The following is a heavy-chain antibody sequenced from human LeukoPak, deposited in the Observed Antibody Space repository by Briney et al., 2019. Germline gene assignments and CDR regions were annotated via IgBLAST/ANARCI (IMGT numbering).Heavy chain of an antibody. CDR3: ARLDSSGYYYVEETRAAFDI. CDR2: IYHSGST. Sequence: SETLSLTCTVSGGSISSGGYYWSWIRQPPGKGLEWIGYIYHSGSTYYNPSLKSRDTISVDRSKNQFSLKLSSVTAADTAVYYCARLDSSGYYYVEETRAAFDIWGQGTMVTVSS. V-gene: IGHV4-30-2*01. CDR1: GGSISSGGYY. D-gene: IGHD3-22*01. J-gene: IGHJ3*02.